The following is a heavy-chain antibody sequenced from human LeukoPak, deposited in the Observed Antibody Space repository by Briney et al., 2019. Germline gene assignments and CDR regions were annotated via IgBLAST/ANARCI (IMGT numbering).Heavy chain of an antibody. CDR2: INPNTGVT. D-gene: IGHD4-17*01. CDR3: ARDRTTVTTGYYGMDV. J-gene: IGHJ6*02. CDR1: GYTFTGYY. V-gene: IGHV1-2*02. Sequence: ASVKLSCKASGYTFTGYYMHWVRQAPGQGLEWMGWINPNTGVTNYAQKFQGRVTLTRDTSIITAYMELTRLRSDDTAMYYCARDRTTVTTGYYGMDVWGQGTTLTVSS.